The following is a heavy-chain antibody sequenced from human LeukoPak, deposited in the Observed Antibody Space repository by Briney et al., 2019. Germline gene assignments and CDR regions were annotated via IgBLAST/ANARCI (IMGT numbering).Heavy chain of an antibody. D-gene: IGHD5-18*01. CDR3: AQGYSYEYYFDY. V-gene: IGHV3-30-3*01. CDR1: GFTFSSYA. Sequence: GGSLRLSCAASGFTFSSYAMPWVRQAPGKGLEWVAVISYDGSNKYYADSVKGRFTISRDNSKNTLYLQMNSLRAEDTAVYYCAQGYSYEYYFDYWGQGTLVTVSS. J-gene: IGHJ4*02. CDR2: ISYDGSNK.